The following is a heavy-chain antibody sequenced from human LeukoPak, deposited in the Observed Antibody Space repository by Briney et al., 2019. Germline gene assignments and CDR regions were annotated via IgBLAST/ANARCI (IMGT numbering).Heavy chain of an antibody. V-gene: IGHV3-21*01. Sequence: GGSLRLSCAASGFSFSTHAMNWDRQAPGKGLEWVSSISSSSSYIYYADSVKGRFTISRDNAKNSLYLQMNSLRAEDTAVYYCARARYSSSSVAFDIWGQGTMVTVSS. CDR1: GFSFSTHA. J-gene: IGHJ3*02. CDR3: ARARYSSSSVAFDI. D-gene: IGHD6-6*01. CDR2: ISSSSSYI.